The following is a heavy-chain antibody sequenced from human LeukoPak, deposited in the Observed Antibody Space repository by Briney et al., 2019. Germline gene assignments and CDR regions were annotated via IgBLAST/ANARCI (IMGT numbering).Heavy chain of an antibody. CDR1: GFSFSSHG. J-gene: IGHJ4*02. V-gene: IGHV3-23*01. CDR3: THGSMYQLDY. Sequence: AGGSLRLSCAASGFSFSSHGMSWVRQAPGKGLEWVSGIIGGAGGTYYADSVKGRFTLSRDNSKNTLYLQMNSLRAEDTAVYYCTHGSMYQLDYWGQGTLVTVSS. D-gene: IGHD2-2*01. CDR2: IIGGAGGT.